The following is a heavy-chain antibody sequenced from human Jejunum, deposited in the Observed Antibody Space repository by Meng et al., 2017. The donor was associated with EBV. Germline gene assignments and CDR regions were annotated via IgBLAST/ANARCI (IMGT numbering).Heavy chain of an antibody. Sequence: DGQLVGSGGGLVQPWGSLRLSCAASGFTFNSHTMSWVRQAPGKGLEWVSAITDSGGSTYYTDSVKGRFTISRDNSKNTLYLQMNSLRAEDTAVYYCAKLTRAWGQGTLVTVSS. CDR2: ITDSGGST. V-gene: IGHV3-23*04. CDR1: GFTFNSHT. CDR3: AKLTRA. J-gene: IGHJ5*02.